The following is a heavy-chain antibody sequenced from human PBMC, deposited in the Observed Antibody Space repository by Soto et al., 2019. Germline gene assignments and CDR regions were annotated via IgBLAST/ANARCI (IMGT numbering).Heavy chain of an antibody. D-gene: IGHD3-22*01. CDR1: GYTFTSYG. J-gene: IGHJ4*02. V-gene: IGHV1-18*01. CDR3: ATXYYDSSGYTFDY. CDR2: ISAYNGNT. Sequence: ASVKVSCKASGYTFTSYGISWVRQAPGQGLEWMGWISAYNGNTNYAQKLQGRVTMTTDTSTSTAYMELRSLRSDDTAVYYCATXYYDSSGYTFDYWGQGTLVTVSS.